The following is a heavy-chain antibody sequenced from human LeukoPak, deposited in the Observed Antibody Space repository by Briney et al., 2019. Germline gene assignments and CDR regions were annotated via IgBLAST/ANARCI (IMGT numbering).Heavy chain of an antibody. Sequence: SETLSLTCTVSSYSIISAYYWGWIRQPPGKGLEWIGSIYHSGSTYFHPSLKSRVTISVDTSENQFSLKLSSVTAADTAVYYCARALGAFDIWGQGTMVTVSS. V-gene: IGHV4-38-2*02. CDR1: SYSIISAYY. J-gene: IGHJ3*02. CDR2: IYHSGST. CDR3: ARALGAFDI.